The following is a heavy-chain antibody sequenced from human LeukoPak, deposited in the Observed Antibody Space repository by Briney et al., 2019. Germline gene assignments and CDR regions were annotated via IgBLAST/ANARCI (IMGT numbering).Heavy chain of an antibody. D-gene: IGHD4-11*01. CDR3: AKDRIYSNYGYYMDV. CDR1: GFTFSAYG. V-gene: IGHV3-30*18. Sequence: PGGSLRLSCVASGFTFSAYGLHWVRQAPGKGLEWVAVISVDGSNKYYVDSVKGRFTISRDNSMNTLYLQMNSLRDEDTAVFYCAKDRIYSNYGYYMDVWGKGTTVTVPS. CDR2: ISVDGSNK. J-gene: IGHJ6*03.